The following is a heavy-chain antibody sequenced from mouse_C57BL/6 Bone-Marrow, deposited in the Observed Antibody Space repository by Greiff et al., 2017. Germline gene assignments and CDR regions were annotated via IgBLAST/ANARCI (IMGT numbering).Heavy chain of an antibody. J-gene: IGHJ1*03. CDR1: GFTFSSYG. V-gene: IGHV5-6*01. CDR2: ISSGGSYT. CDR3: ARLHWYFDV. Sequence: EVQGVESGGDLVKPGGSLKLSCAASGFTFSSYGMSWVRQTPDKRLEWVATISSGGSYTYYPDSVKGRFTISRDNAKNPLYLQMSSLKSEDTAMYYCARLHWYFDVWGTGTTVTVSS.